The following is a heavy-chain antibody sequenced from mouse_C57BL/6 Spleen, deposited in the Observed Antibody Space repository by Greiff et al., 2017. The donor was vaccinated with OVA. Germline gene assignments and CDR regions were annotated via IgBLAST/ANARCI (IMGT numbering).Heavy chain of an antibody. Sequence: EVKLVESGGGLVKPGGSLKLSCAASGFTFSSYAMSWVRQTPEKRLEWVATISDGGSYTYYPDNVKGRFPISRDNAKNNLYLQLSHLKSEDTAMYYCARDYYGNYGGPYFDVWGTGTTVTVSS. CDR2: ISDGGSYT. J-gene: IGHJ1*03. D-gene: IGHD2-1*01. CDR1: GFTFSSYA. V-gene: IGHV5-4*01. CDR3: ARDYYGNYGGPYFDV.